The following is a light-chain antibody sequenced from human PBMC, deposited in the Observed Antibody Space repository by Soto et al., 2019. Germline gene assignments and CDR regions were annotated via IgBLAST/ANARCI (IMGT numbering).Light chain of an antibody. CDR3: QQYNNWPRA. Sequence: EMVLTQSPGTLSVSPGDSVTLSCRASQSVSSNLAWYQQKPGQAPRLLIYGASTRATGIPARFSGSGSGTEFTLTISSLQSEDFAVYYCQQYNNWPRAFGQGTKVDI. J-gene: IGKJ1*01. CDR2: GAS. CDR1: QSVSSN. V-gene: IGKV3-15*01.